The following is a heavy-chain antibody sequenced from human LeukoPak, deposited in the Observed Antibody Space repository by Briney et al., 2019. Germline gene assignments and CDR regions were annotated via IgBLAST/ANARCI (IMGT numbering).Heavy chain of an antibody. CDR3: ARGGATIRGAALDY. Sequence: ASVKVSCKASGYTFTSYYVHWVRQAPGQGLEWMGIINPTSGDTNYAQNFQGRVTMTRDMSTSTVCMELSSLRSEDTAVYYCARGGATIRGAALDYWGQGTLVTVSS. J-gene: IGHJ4*02. V-gene: IGHV1-46*01. CDR1: GYTFTSYY. D-gene: IGHD5-12*01. CDR2: INPTSGDT.